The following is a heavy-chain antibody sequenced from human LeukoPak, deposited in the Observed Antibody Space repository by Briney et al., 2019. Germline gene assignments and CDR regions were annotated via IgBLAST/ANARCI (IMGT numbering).Heavy chain of an antibody. J-gene: IGHJ3*02. CDR1: GYSISSGYY. CDR2: IYHSGST. Sequence: SETLSLTCTVSGYSISSGYYWGWIRQPPGKGLEWIGSIYHSGSTYYNPSLKSRVTISVDTSKNQFSLKLSSVTAADTAVYYCARDTTTVTTSDAFDIWSQGTMVTVSS. CDR3: ARDTTTVTTSDAFDI. D-gene: IGHD4-17*01. V-gene: IGHV4-38-2*02.